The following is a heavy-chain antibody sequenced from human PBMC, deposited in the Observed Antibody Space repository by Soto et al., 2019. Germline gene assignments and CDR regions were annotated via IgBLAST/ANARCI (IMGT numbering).Heavy chain of an antibody. CDR1: GFTVSSNY. CDR3: ARHPAVRFLEWLLPTFDF. D-gene: IGHD3-3*01. J-gene: IGHJ4*02. CDR2: IYSGGTT. V-gene: IGHV3-53*01. Sequence: EVQLVESGGGLIQPGGSLRLSCAASGFTVSSNYMSWVRQAPGKGLEWVSLIYSGGTTYYADSVKGRFTISRDNSKNTLYLQLNSLRAEDTAVYYCARHPAVRFLEWLLPTFDFWGQGALVTVSS.